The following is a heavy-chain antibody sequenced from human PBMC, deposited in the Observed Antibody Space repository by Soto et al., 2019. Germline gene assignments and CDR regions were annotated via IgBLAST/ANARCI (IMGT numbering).Heavy chain of an antibody. CDR2: ISSDGGST. J-gene: IGHJ4*02. D-gene: IGHD2-2*01. CDR1: GFTFSSYA. Sequence: PGGSLRLSCSASGFTFSSYAMHWVRQAPGKGLEYVSAISSDGGSTYYADSVKGRFTISRDNSKNTLYLQMSSLRAEDTAVYYCVKDRSDSVVVPAATYPFRGPINSSPLYDYRGQGTLVTVPS. CDR3: VKDRSDSVVVPAATYPFRGPINSSPLYDY. V-gene: IGHV3-64D*08.